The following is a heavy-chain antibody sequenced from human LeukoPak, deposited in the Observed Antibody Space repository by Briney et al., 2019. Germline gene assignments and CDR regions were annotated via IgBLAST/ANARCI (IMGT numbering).Heavy chain of an antibody. CDR3: ARDDAPVAHRAMDV. Sequence: GSLRLSCAASGFTFDDYGMSWVRQAPGKGLEWIGEINHSGSTNYNPSLKSRVTIPVDTSKNQFSLKLSSVTAADTAVYYCARDDAPVAHRAMDVWGKGTTVTVSS. V-gene: IGHV4-34*01. J-gene: IGHJ6*03. CDR2: INHSGST. CDR1: GFTFDDYG.